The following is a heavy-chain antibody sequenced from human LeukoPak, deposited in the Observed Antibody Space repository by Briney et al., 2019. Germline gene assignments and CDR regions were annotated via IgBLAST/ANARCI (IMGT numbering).Heavy chain of an antibody. CDR2: IYTSGST. Sequence: PSETLSLTCTVSGGSISSYYWSWIRQPAGKGLEWIGRIYTSGSTNYNPSLKSRVTMSVDTSKNQFSLKLSSVTAADTPVYYCARSSVVVAANGAFDIWGQGTMVTVSS. CDR1: GGSISSYY. J-gene: IGHJ3*02. D-gene: IGHD2-15*01. V-gene: IGHV4-4*07. CDR3: ARSSVVVAANGAFDI.